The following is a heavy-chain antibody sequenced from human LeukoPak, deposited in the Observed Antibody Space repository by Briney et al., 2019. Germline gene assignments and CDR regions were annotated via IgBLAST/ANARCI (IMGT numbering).Heavy chain of an antibody. J-gene: IGHJ4*02. V-gene: IGHV3-23*01. CDR2: ITGGGRST. CDR1: GFTFSNYA. CDR3: AKWGDYDALTGYYVSDY. Sequence: GGSLRLSCGASGFTFSNYAISWVRQAPGKGLEWDSAITGGGRSTYYADSVKGRFTISRDNSKNTLYLQMNSLRTEDTAVYYCAKWGDYDALTGYYVSDYWGQGTLVTVSS. D-gene: IGHD3-9*01.